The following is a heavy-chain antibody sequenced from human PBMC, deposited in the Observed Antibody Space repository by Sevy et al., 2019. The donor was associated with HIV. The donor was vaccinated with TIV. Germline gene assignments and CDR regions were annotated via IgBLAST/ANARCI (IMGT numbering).Heavy chain of an antibody. J-gene: IGHJ4*02. CDR3: VREGVGGYSYGFDY. CDR2: INSDGSST. Sequence: GGSLRLSCAASGFSFSIYWMHWVRQVPGKGLVWVSSINSDGSSTTYADSVKGRFTFSRDNAKNTLFLQMNSLRVEDTAVYYCVREGVGGYSYGFDYWGQGTLVTVSS. V-gene: IGHV3-74*03. D-gene: IGHD5-18*01. CDR1: GFSFSIYW.